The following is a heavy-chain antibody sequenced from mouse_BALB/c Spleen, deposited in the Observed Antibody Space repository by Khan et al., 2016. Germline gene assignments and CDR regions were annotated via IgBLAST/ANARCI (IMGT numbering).Heavy chain of an antibody. Sequence: QVQLQQSGAELVRPGASVRLSCKASGYTFTSYYIYWVKQRPGQGLEWIGESSPSSGGTNFNEKFRSKATLTVDKSSSTAYMQLSSLTSEDSAVYYCTRRGGYDYEFAYGGQGTLVTVSA. V-gene: IGHV1S81*02. J-gene: IGHJ3*01. CDR3: TRRGGYDYEFAY. CDR1: GYTFTSYY. D-gene: IGHD2-4*01. CDR2: SSPSSGGT.